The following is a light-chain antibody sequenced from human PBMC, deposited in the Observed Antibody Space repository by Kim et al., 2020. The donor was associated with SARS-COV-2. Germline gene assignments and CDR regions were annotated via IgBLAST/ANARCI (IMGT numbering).Light chain of an antibody. CDR2: GAS. Sequence: SPGERATLSCRASQSVSSNLAWYQQKPGQAPRLLIYGASTRATGIPARFSGSGSGTEFTLTISSLQSEDFAVYYCQQYNNWPPLTFGGGTKVESN. J-gene: IGKJ4*01. CDR1: QSVSSN. V-gene: IGKV3-15*01. CDR3: QQYNNWPPLT.